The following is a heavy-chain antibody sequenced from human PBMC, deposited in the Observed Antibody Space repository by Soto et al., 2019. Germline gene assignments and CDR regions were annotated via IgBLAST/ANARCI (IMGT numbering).Heavy chain of an antibody. CDR2: IWYDGSNK. CDR3: ARPNQNIVARPGYAFDI. V-gene: IGHV3-33*01. D-gene: IGHD6-6*01. Sequence: GGSLRLSCAASGFTFSSYGMHWVRQAPGKGLEWVAVIWYDGSNKYYADSVKGRFTISRDNSKNTLYLQMNSLRAEDTAVYYCARPNQNIVARPGYAFDIWGQGTMVTVSS. J-gene: IGHJ3*02. CDR1: GFTFSSYG.